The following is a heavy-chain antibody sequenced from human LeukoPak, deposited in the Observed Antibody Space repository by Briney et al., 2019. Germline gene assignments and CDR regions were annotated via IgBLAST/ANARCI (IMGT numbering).Heavy chain of an antibody. J-gene: IGHJ4*02. D-gene: IGHD6-13*01. Sequence: SETLSLTCTVSGYSISSGYYWGWIRQPPGKGLEWIGSIYHSGSTYYNPSLKSRVTISVDTPKNQFSLKLNSVTATDSAVYYCASSNWLRDANFDSWGQGTLVTVSS. CDR2: IYHSGST. V-gene: IGHV4-38-2*02. CDR1: GYSISSGYY. CDR3: ASSNWLRDANFDS.